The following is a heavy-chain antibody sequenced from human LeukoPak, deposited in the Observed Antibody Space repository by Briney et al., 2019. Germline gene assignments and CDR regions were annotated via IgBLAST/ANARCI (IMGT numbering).Heavy chain of an antibody. CDR1: GGSISSSNYY. CDR2: IYHSGST. J-gene: IGHJ4*02. V-gene: IGHV4-39*07. Sequence: SETLSLTCTVSGGSISSSNYYWGWIRQPPGKGLEWIGSIYHSGSTYYNPSLKSRVTISVDTSKNQFSLKLSSVTAADTAVYYCARDAGQSTLDYWGQGTLVTVSS. D-gene: IGHD3-10*01. CDR3: ARDAGQSTLDY.